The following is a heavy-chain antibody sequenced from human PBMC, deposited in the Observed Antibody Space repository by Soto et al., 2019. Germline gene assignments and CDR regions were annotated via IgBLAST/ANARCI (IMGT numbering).Heavy chain of an antibody. J-gene: IGHJ4*02. V-gene: IGHV3-30-3*01. CDR1: GFTFSSYA. CDR2: ISYDGSNK. CDR3: ARDPGKWELLRNYCDY. D-gene: IGHD1-26*01. Sequence: PGGSLRLSCAASGFTFSSYAMHWVRQAPGKGLEWVAVISYDGSNKYYADSVKGRFTISRDNSKNTLYLQMNSLRAEDTAVYYCARDPGKWELLRNYCDYWGQGTLVTVSS.